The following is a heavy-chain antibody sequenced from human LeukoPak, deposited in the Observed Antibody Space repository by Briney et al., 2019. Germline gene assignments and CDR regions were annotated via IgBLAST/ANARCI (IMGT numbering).Heavy chain of an antibody. D-gene: IGHD2-15*01. V-gene: IGHV3-7*01. CDR2: IKQDGSEK. Sequence: PGGSLRLSCAASGFTFSSYWMSWVRQAPGKRLEWVANIKQDGSEKYYVDSVKGRFTISRDNAKNSLYLQMNSLRAEDTAVYYCARGYCSGGSCYSIDYWGQGTLVTVSS. CDR1: GFTFSSYW. J-gene: IGHJ4*02. CDR3: ARGYCSGGSCYSIDY.